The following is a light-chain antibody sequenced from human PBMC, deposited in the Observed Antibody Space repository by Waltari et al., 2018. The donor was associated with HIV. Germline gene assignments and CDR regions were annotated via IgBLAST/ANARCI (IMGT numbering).Light chain of an antibody. CDR2: ATS. V-gene: IGKV1-39*01. CDR1: QSITSY. J-gene: IGKJ1*01. Sequence: DIQMTQSPSSLSASVGDRVTITCRASQSITSYLTWYQQKPGKAPNLLIYATSSLQSAVPSRFSGSGYGTDFTLIISSLQPEDSATYYCQQSYNSPWTFGQGTKVEI. CDR3: QQSYNSPWT.